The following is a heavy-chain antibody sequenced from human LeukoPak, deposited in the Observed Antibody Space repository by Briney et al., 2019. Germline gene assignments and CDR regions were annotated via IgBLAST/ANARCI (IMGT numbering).Heavy chain of an antibody. CDR2: FDPEDGET. CDR3: ATFTMIVVAPFYGMDV. V-gene: IGHV1-24*01. D-gene: IGHD3-22*01. Sequence: ASVKVSCKVSGYTLTELSMHWARQAPGKGLEWMGGFDPEDGETIYAQKFQGRVTTTEDTSTDTAYMELSSLRSEDTAVYYCATFTMIVVAPFYGMDVWGQGTTVTVSS. J-gene: IGHJ6*02. CDR1: GYTLTELS.